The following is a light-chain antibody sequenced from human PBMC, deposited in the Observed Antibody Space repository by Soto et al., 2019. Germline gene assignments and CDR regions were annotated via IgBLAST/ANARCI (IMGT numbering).Light chain of an antibody. Sequence: QSVLTQPASVSGSPGQSITISCTGTSSDVGGYNYVSWYRQLPGKAPKLMIYEVSNRPSGVSIRFSGSKSGNTASLTISGLQSDDEADYDCSSYTSRGIPWVFGGGTKLTVL. CDR3: SSYTSRGIPWV. CDR2: EVS. J-gene: IGLJ3*02. CDR1: SSDVGGYNY. V-gene: IGLV2-14*01.